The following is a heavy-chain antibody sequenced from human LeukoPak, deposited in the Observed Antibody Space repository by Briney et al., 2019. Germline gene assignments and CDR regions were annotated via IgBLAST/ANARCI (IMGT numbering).Heavy chain of an antibody. J-gene: IGHJ4*02. CDR1: GGSISSGSYY. CDR3: ARAGAYGGHNTLYFGY. V-gene: IGHV4-61*02. D-gene: IGHD4-23*01. CDR2: IYTSGST. Sequence: SETLSLTCTVSGGSISSGSYYWSWIRQPAGKGLEWIGRIYTSGSTNYNPSLKSRVTISVDTSKNQFSLKLSSVTAADTAVYYCARAGAYGGHNTLYFGYWGQGTLVTVSS.